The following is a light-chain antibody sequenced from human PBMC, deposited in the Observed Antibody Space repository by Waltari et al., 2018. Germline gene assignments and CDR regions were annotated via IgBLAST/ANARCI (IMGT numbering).Light chain of an antibody. CDR1: QRLIKRY. V-gene: IGKV3-20*01. CDR3: QQYGSSVMYT. Sequence: VLTQSPGTLSFSPWERVTLSCRASQRLIKRYVAWYQQKPGQAPTILIYGASNRAAGIPDRFSASGSETDFTLTISRLEPEDFGVYYCQQYGSSVMYTFGQGTKLEI. J-gene: IGKJ2*01. CDR2: GAS.